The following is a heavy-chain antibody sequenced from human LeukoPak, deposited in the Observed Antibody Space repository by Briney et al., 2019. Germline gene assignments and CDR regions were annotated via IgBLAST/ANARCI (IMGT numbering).Heavy chain of an antibody. CDR3: ASVPGYSSSWYVD. CDR2: INPSGGSA. V-gene: IGHV1-46*01. CDR1: GYTFINYY. D-gene: IGHD6-13*01. J-gene: IGHJ4*02. Sequence: ASVKVSCKASGYTFINYYMHWVRQAPGQGLEWMGTINPSGGSASYAQKFQGRVTMTRDTSTTTVYMEVSSLRSEDTAVYYCASVPGYSSSWYVDWGQGTLVTVSS.